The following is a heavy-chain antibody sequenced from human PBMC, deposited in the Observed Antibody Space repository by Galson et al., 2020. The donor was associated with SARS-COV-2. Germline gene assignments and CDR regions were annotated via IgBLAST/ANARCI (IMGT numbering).Heavy chain of an antibody. J-gene: IGHJ6*03. V-gene: IGHV3-13*01. Sequence: GGSLRLSCAASGFTFSSYDMHWVSQATGKGLEWVSAIGTAGDTYYPGSVKGRFTISRENAKNSLYLQMNSLRAGDTAVYYCARADIVVVPAAKSYYYYYMDVWGKGTTVTVSS. D-gene: IGHD2-2*01. CDR2: IGTAGDT. CDR3: ARADIVVVPAAKSYYYYYMDV. CDR1: GFTFSSYD.